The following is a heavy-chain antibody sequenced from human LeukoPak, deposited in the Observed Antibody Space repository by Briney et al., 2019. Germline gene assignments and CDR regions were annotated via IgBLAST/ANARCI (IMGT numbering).Heavy chain of an antibody. V-gene: IGHV1-2*02. J-gene: IGHJ4*02. Sequence: GASVKVSRKASGYTFTDYYMHRVRQAPGQGLEWIGRINPNSGGTSSAQKFQGRVTVTRDTSISTVYMELSGLASDDTAVYDCARSPSGWDGDYWGQGTLVTVAS. CDR1: GYTFTDYY. D-gene: IGHD6-19*01. CDR2: INPNSGGT. CDR3: ARSPSGWDGDY.